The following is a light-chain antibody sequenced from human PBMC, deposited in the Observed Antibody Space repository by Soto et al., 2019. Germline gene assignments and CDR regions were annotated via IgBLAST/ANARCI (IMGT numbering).Light chain of an antibody. CDR1: QSVSRN. CDR3: HQYKNWPPWT. J-gene: IGKJ1*01. Sequence: EVVMTQSPATLSVSPGERATLSCRASQSVSRNLAWYQQKPGQPPRLLIYGASTRATGIPARFSGSGSGTEFTLTISSLQSEVFAVYYCHQYKNWPPWTFGQGTKVEVK. CDR2: GAS. V-gene: IGKV3-15*01.